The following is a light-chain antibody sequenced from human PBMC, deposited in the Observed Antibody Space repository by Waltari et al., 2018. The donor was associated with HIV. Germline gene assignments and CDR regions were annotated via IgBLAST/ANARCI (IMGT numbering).Light chain of an antibody. CDR1: QSVSSNY. CDR3: QQYGSSPLT. V-gene: IGKV3-20*01. J-gene: IGKJ4*01. CDR2: NAS. Sequence: EIVLTLSQGTLSLSPGERATLSCRASQSVSSNYLSWYQQKPGQAPRLLIYNASRRATGIPDRFSGSGSGTDFTLTISRLEPEDFAVYYCQQYGSSPLTFGGGTKVEIK.